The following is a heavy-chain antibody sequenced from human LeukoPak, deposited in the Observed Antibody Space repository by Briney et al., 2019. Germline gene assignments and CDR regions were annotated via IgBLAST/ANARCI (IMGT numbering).Heavy chain of an antibody. V-gene: IGHV4-38-2*01. CDR3: ARYLGYGDYNWFDP. CDR2: IYRSGST. D-gene: IGHD4-17*01. Sequence: PSETLSLTCAVSGYSISSGYYWGCIRQPPGKGLEWSGSIYRSGSTYYNPSLKSRVTISVDTSKNQFSLKLSSVTAADTAVYYCARYLGYGDYNWFDPWGQGTLVPVCS. CDR1: GYSISSGYY. J-gene: IGHJ5*02.